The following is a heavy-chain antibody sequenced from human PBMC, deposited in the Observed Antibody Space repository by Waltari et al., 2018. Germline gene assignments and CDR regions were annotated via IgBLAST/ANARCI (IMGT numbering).Heavy chain of an antibody. CDR3: ARSIVATTAGLDY. J-gene: IGHJ4*02. CDR2: TYYRSKWSN. D-gene: IGHD4-17*01. CDR1: GDSVSSTSVA. V-gene: IGHV6-1*01. Sequence: QVQLQQSGPGLVKPSQTLSLPCAISGDSVSSTSVAWNWIRQSPSIGLAWLGRTYYRSKWSNEYAVFVNSRVTINPVTSKNQFSHQLKSVTPEDTAVYYWARSIVATTAGLDYWGQGTLVTVSS.